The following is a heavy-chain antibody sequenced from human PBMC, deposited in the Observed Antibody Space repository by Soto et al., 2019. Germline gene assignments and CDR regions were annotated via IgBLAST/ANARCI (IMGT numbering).Heavy chain of an antibody. Sequence: SETLSLTCAVYGGSFSGYYWSWIRQPPGKGLEWIGEINHSGSTNYNPSLKSRVTISVDTSKNQFSLELSSVTAADTAVYYCARGGIAARPFNYWGQGTLVTAPQ. V-gene: IGHV4-34*01. D-gene: IGHD6-6*01. J-gene: IGHJ4*02. CDR2: INHSGST. CDR3: ARGGIAARPFNY. CDR1: GGSFSGYY.